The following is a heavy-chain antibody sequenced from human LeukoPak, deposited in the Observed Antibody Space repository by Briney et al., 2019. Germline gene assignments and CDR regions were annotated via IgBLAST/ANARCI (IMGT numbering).Heavy chain of an antibody. V-gene: IGHV4-34*01. CDR3: ASHIVVVPAAFSAFGDPNWFDP. CDR2: INQTGKTNYNPSLT. CDR1: GGSFSGFY. Sequence: SETLSLTCAVDGGSFSGFYWTWIRQTPGKGLEWIGEINQTGKTNYNPSLTDYNPSLKSRVTISVDTSKNQFSLKLSSVTAADTAVYYCASHIVVVPAAFSAFGDPNWFDPWGQGTLVTVSS. J-gene: IGHJ5*02. D-gene: IGHD2-2*01.